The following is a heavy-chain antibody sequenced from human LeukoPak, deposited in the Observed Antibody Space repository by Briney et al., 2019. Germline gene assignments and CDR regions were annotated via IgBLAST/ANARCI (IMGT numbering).Heavy chain of an antibody. V-gene: IGHV1-69*04. Sequence: ASVKVSCTASGGTFSSYAISWVRQAPGQGLAWMGRIIPILGIANYAQKFQGRVTITADKSTSTAYMELSSLRSEDTAVYYCARISKSNYYGMDVWGQGTTVTVSS. CDR3: ARISKSNYYGMDV. CDR2: IIPILGIA. CDR1: GGTFSSYA. J-gene: IGHJ6*02.